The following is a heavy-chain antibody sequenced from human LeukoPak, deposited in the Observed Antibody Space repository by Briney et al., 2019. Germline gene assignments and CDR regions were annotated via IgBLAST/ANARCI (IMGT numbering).Heavy chain of an antibody. CDR1: GGTFTSYA. D-gene: IGHD2-2*01. Sequence: SVKVSCKASGGTFTSYAISWVRQAPGQGLEWMGGIIPIFGTANYEQKFQGRVTITTDESTSTAYMELSSLRSEDTAVYYCARSVGYCSSTSCPPPGYFDYWGQGTLVTVSS. CDR3: ARSVGYCSSTSCPPPGYFDY. J-gene: IGHJ4*02. CDR2: IIPIFGTA. V-gene: IGHV1-69*05.